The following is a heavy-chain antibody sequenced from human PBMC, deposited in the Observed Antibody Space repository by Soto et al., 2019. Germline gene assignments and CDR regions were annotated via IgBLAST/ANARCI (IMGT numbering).Heavy chain of an antibody. V-gene: IGHV1-18*01. D-gene: IGHD3-10*01. J-gene: IGHJ6*02. CDR2: ISAYNGNT. Sequence: QVQLVQSGAEVKKPGASVKVSCKASGYTFTSYGISWVRQAPGQGLEWMGWISAYNGNTNYAQKRQGRVTMTTETSTSTAYMELRSLRSDDTAVYYCARDLDDRWGGARYYYGMDVWGQGTTVTVSS. CDR3: ARDLDDRWGGARYYYGMDV. CDR1: GYTFTSYG.